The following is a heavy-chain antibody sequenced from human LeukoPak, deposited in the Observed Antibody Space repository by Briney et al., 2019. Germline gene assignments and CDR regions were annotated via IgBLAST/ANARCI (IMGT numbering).Heavy chain of an antibody. CDR3: ARGGIRFGEFP. Sequence: TSETLSLTCTVSGSSISSGDYYWSWIRQPPGKGLEWIGYIYYSGSTYYNPSLKSRVTISVDTSKNQFSLKLSSVTAADTAVYDCARGGIRFGEFPWGQGTLVTVSS. CDR1: GSSISSGDYY. V-gene: IGHV4-30-4*01. CDR2: IYYSGST. D-gene: IGHD3-10*01. J-gene: IGHJ5*02.